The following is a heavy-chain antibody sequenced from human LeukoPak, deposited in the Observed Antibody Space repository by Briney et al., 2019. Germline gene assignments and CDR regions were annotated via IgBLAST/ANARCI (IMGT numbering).Heavy chain of an antibody. CDR3: ARHRLLGVTMGYDAFDI. J-gene: IGHJ3*02. V-gene: IGHV5-51*01. D-gene: IGHD4/OR15-4a*01. CDR1: GYSFTSYW. CDR2: ISPGDSDT. Sequence: GESLKISCKGSGYSFTSYWIGWVRQMPGKGLEWMGIISPGDSDTRYSPSFQGQVTISADKSISTAYLQWSSLKASDTAMYYCARHRLLGVTMGYDAFDIWGQGTMVTVSS.